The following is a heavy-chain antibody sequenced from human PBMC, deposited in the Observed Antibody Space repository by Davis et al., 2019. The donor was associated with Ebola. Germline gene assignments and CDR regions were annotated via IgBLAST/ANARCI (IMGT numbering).Heavy chain of an antibody. CDR1: GFTFSSYA. CDR3: AKGLVIATLGHFDY. J-gene: IGHJ4*02. V-gene: IGHV3-23*01. D-gene: IGHD2-21*01. CDR2: ISGSGGST. Sequence: GGSLRLSCAASGFTFSSYAMSWVRQAPGKGLEWVSAISGSGGSTYYADSVKGRFTISSDNSKNPLYLQMNSLRAEDTAVYYCAKGLVIATLGHFDYWGQGTLVTVSS.